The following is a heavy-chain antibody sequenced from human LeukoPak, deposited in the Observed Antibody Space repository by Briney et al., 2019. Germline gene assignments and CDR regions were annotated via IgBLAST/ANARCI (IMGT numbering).Heavy chain of an antibody. CDR2: IRSKAYGGTT. CDR1: GFTFGDYA. CDR3: TRGGTFGYSGYDSYPDY. D-gene: IGHD5-12*01. Sequence: GGSLRLSCTASGFTFGDYAMSWFRQAPGKGLEWVGFIRSKAYGGTTEYAASVKGRFTISRDDSKSIAYLQMNSPKTEDTTVYYCTRGGTFGYSGYDSYPDYWGQGTLVTVSS. J-gene: IGHJ4*02. V-gene: IGHV3-49*03.